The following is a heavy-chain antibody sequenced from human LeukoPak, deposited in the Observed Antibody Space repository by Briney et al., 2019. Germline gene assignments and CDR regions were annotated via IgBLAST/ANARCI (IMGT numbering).Heavy chain of an antibody. V-gene: IGHV2-70*04. Sequence: ESGPSLVKPTQTVTLTCTFSGFSLSTSGMRVSWIRQPPGKALEWLARIDWDDDKFHSPSLKTRLTISKDTSKTQVVLTMTNMDPVDTATYYCARSSGYDLNFDYWGQGTLVTVSS. CDR3: ARSSGYDLNFDY. CDR1: GFSLSTSGMR. CDR2: IDWDDDK. D-gene: IGHD5-12*01. J-gene: IGHJ4*02.